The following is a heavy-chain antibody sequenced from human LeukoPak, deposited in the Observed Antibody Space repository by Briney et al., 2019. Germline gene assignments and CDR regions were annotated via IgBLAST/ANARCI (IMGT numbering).Heavy chain of an antibody. CDR3: ARGGKYCTNGVCSRAHFDY. D-gene: IGHD2-8*01. Sequence: ASVKVSCKACGGTFSSYAISWVRQAPGQGLEWMGGIIPIFGTANYAQKFQGRVTITTDESTSTAYMELSSLRSEDTAVYYCARGGKYCTNGVCSRAHFDYWGQGTLVTVSS. CDR2: IIPIFGTA. CDR1: GGTFSSYA. V-gene: IGHV1-69*05. J-gene: IGHJ4*02.